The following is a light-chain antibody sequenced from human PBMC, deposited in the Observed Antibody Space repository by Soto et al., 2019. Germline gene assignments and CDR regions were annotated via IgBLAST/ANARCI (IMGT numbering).Light chain of an antibody. CDR2: DAS. Sequence: EILLTQSPATLSLSPGETAPLSCRASQSVSTSLAWYQQKPGQPPRLLIYDASNRATGVPARFSGSGSGTDFTLTISSLEPEDFAVYYCQQRSNWPLLTFGGGTKVEIK. J-gene: IGKJ4*02. CDR3: QQRSNWPLLT. CDR1: QSVSTS. V-gene: IGKV3-11*01.